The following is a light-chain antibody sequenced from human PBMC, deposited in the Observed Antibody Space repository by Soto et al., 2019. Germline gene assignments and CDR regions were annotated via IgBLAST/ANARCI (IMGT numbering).Light chain of an antibody. CDR3: SSYTRSSHLV. Sequence: QSALTQPSSVSGSPGQSITISCTGTSSDVGAYNYVSWYQQHPGNAPKLMIYDVSNRPSGVSNRFSGSKSGNPASLTISGLQAEDEAAYYCSSYTRSSHLVFGGGTKLTVL. CDR2: DVS. CDR1: SSDVGAYNY. V-gene: IGLV2-14*03. J-gene: IGLJ2*01.